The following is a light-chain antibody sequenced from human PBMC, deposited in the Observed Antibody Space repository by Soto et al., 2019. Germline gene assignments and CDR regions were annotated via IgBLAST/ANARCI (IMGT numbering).Light chain of an antibody. CDR1: SSDIGTYNY. Sequence: QSALTQPASVSGSPGQSITISCTGTSSDIGTYNYVSWYQQHPGKAPKLMIYGVSNRPSGIPNRFSGSKSGNTASLTISGLQAEDEADYYCNSYTTTSTVVFGGGTMLTVL. CDR3: NSYTTTSTVV. V-gene: IGLV2-14*01. CDR2: GVS. J-gene: IGLJ3*02.